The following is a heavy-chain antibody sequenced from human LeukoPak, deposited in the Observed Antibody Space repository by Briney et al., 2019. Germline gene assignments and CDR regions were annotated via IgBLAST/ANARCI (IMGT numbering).Heavy chain of an antibody. J-gene: IGHJ4*02. D-gene: IGHD1-26*01. CDR1: GFTFSSYG. CDR2: ISYDGGNK. V-gene: IGHV3-30*03. CDR3: ARSRIVGAPSFDY. Sequence: GGSLRLSCAASGFTFSSYGMHWVRQAPGKGLEWVAVISYDGGNKYYADSVKGRFTISRDNSKNTLYLQMNSLRPEDTAVYYCARSRIVGAPSFDYWGQGTLVTVSS.